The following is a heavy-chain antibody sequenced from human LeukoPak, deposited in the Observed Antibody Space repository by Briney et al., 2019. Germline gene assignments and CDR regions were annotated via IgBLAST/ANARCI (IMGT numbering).Heavy chain of an antibody. CDR2: IIPIFGTA. D-gene: IGHD2-2*01. CDR3: ARDMELRYCSSTSCYYYYYGMDV. J-gene: IGHJ6*02. Sequence: SVTVSCKASGGTFSSYAISWVRQAPGQGLEWMGGIIPIFGTANYAQKFQGRVTITADESTSTAYMELSSLRSEDTAVYYCARDMELRYCSSTSCYYYYYGMDVWGQGTTVTVSS. V-gene: IGHV1-69*13. CDR1: GGTFSSYA.